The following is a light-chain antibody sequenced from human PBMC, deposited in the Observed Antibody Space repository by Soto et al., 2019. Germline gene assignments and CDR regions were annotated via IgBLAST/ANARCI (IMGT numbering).Light chain of an antibody. Sequence: EIVLTQSPGTLSLSPGERATLSCRASQSVSSSFLAWYQQKPGQAPRLLIYGASSRATGIPDRFSGSGSGTDFTLTISRLEPEDFGVYYCQLYISYPRMFGQGTKVEIK. CDR1: QSVSSSF. J-gene: IGKJ1*01. V-gene: IGKV3-20*01. CDR3: QLYISYPRM. CDR2: GAS.